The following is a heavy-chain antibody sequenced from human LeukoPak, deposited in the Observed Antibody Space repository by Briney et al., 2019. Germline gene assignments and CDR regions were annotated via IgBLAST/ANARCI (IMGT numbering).Heavy chain of an antibody. CDR1: GGSFSGYY. CDR2: INHSGST. CDR3: ARGPSGAAAAKTGVDY. J-gene: IGHJ4*02. Sequence: SETLSLTCAVYGGSFSGYYWSWIRQPPGKGLEWIGEINHSGSTNYNPSLESRVTISVDTSKNQFSLKLSSVTAADTAVYYCARGPSGAAAAKTGVDYWGQGTLVTVSS. D-gene: IGHD6-13*01. V-gene: IGHV4-34*01.